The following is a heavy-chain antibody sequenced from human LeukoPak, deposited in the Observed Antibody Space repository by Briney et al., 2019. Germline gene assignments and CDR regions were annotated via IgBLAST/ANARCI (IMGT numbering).Heavy chain of an antibody. CDR2: IKSNADGGTP. D-gene: IGHD2/OR15-2a*01. CDR1: GFSFMNAW. V-gene: IGHV3-15*01. CDR3: TTFYHEYSPY. J-gene: IGHJ4*02. Sequence: GGSLRLSCAASGFSFMNAWMIWVRQAPGKGLEWVGRIKSNADGGTPDYAAPARGRFTISRDDSKNTLYLQMNSLKTEYTAVYYCTTFYHEYSPYWGRGTLVTVSS.